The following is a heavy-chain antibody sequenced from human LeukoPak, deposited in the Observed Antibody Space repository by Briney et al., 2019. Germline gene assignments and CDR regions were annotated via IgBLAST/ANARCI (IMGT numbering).Heavy chain of an antibody. CDR1: GYTFTSYG. V-gene: IGHV1-18*01. D-gene: IGHD4-17*01. J-gene: IGHJ4*02. Sequence: ASVKVSCKASGYTFTSYGISWVRQAPGQGLEWMGWISAYNGNTNDAQKLQGRVTMTTDTSTSTAYMELRSLRSDDTAVYYCARATVTTKKVDYWGQGTLVTVSS. CDR3: ARATVTTKKVDY. CDR2: ISAYNGNT.